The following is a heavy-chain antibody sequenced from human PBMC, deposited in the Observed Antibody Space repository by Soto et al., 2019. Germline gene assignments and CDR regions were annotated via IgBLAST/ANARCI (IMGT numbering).Heavy chain of an antibody. Sequence: GGSLRLSCAASGFTFSDYYMSWIRQAPGKGLEWVSYISSSSSYTNYADSVKGRFTISRDNAKNSLYLQMNSLRAEDTAVYYCARDRARIQPKNAFDIWGQGTMVTVSS. CDR3: ARDRARIQPKNAFDI. D-gene: IGHD2-2*01. V-gene: IGHV3-11*06. J-gene: IGHJ3*02. CDR1: GFTFSDYY. CDR2: ISSSSSYT.